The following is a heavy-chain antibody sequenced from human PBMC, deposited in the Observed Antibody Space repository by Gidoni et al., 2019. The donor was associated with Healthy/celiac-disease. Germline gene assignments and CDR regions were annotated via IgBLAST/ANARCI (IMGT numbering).Heavy chain of an antibody. CDR2: INPSGGST. CDR1: GYTFTSYY. CDR3: ARDNIVVVPAAWVEGNWNWFDP. J-gene: IGHJ5*02. V-gene: IGHV1-46*01. Sequence: QVQLVQSGAEVKKPGAAVTVSCKASGYTFTSYYMHWVRQAPGQGLEWMGIINPSGGSTSYAQKFQGRVTMTRDTSTSTVYMELSSLRSEDTAVYYCARDNIVVVPAAWVEGNWNWFDPWGQGTLVTVSS. D-gene: IGHD2-2*01.